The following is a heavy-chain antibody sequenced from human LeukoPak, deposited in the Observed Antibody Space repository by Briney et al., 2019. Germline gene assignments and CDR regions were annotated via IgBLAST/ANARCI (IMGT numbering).Heavy chain of an antibody. CDR2: IQYDGSNK. CDR1: GFTFSTYG. V-gene: IGHV3-30*02. CDR3: AKDQGYFTSAGY. D-gene: IGHD3-9*01. Sequence: PGGSLRLSCAASGFTFSTYGMHWVRQAPGKGLEWVAFIQYDGSNKYYTDSVKGRFTISRDNSKNTLYLQMNSLRAEDTAVYYCAKDQGYFTSAGYWGQGTLVTISS. J-gene: IGHJ4*02.